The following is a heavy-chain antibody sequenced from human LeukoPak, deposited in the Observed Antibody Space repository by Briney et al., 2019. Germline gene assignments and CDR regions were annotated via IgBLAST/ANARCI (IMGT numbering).Heavy chain of an antibody. CDR1: GFTVSSNY. CDR2: IYSGGST. J-gene: IGHJ5*02. D-gene: IGHD2-2*01. V-gene: IGHV3-53*01. CDR3: AREGAAMKGNWFNP. Sequence: GGSLRLSCAASGFTVSSNYMSWVRQAPGKGLEWVSVIYSGGSTYYADSVKGRFTISRDNSKNTLYLQMNSLRAEDTAVYYCAREGAAMKGNWFNPWGQGALVTVSS.